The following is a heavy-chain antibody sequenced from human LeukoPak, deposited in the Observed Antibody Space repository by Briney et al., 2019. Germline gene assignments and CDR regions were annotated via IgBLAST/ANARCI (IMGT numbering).Heavy chain of an antibody. CDR3: ARVGWEQLADYYMDV. D-gene: IGHD6-6*01. CDR1: GGSISSGDYY. Sequence: SETLSLTCTVSGGSISSGDYYWSWIRQPPGKGLEWIGYIYYSGSTYYNPSLKSRVTISVDTSKNQFSLKLSSVTAADTAVYYCARVGWEQLADYYMDVWGKGTTVTVSS. CDR2: IYYSGST. J-gene: IGHJ6*03. V-gene: IGHV4-30-4*02.